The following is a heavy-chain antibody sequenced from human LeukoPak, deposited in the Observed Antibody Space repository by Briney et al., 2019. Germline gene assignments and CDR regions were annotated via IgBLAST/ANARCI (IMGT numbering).Heavy chain of an antibody. CDR2: IIPIFGTA. Sequence: GSSVKVSCKASGGIFSSYAISWVRQAPGQGLEWMGGIIPIFGTANYAQKFQGRVTITADESTSTAYMELSSLRSEDTAVYYCASQNPIVVVPAAKGHFFDYWGQGTLVTVSS. J-gene: IGHJ4*02. CDR1: GGIFSSYA. CDR3: ASQNPIVVVPAAKGHFFDY. D-gene: IGHD2-2*01. V-gene: IGHV1-69*01.